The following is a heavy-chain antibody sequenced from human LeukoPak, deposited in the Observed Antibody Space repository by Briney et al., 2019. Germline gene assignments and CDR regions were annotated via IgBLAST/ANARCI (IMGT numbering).Heavy chain of an antibody. V-gene: IGHV3-7*03. Sequence: GGSLRLSCAASGFTFSQYWMSWVRQAPGKGLEWVANINRDGSERYYVDSVKGRFTISRDDAKSSLYLQMNSLRAEDTAVYYCARRNAMDVWGQGTTVIVFS. CDR1: GFTFSQYW. CDR2: INRDGSER. CDR3: ARRNAMDV. J-gene: IGHJ6*02.